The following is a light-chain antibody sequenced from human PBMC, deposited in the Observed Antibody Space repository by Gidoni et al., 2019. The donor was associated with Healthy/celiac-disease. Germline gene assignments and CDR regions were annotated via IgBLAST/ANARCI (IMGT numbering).Light chain of an antibody. CDR1: SLRSYY. CDR3: NSRDSSGNHLV. V-gene: IGLV3-19*01. Sequence: SSEPTQAPAVSVAFGQTVRITCQGDSLRSYYASWYQQKPGQAPVLVIYGKNNRPSGIPDRFSGSSSGNTASLTITGAQAEDEADYYCNSRDSSGNHLVFGGGTKLTVL. CDR2: GKN. J-gene: IGLJ2*01.